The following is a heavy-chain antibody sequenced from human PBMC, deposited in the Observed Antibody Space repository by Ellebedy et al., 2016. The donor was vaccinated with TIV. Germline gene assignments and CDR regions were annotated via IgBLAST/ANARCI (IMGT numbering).Heavy chain of an antibody. J-gene: IGHJ5*02. D-gene: IGHD4-17*01. V-gene: IGHV3-7*01. Sequence: GGSLRLSCAASGFSFRSYWMSWVRQAPGKGLEWVANIYQDGSDQYYADSVKGLLTISRDNANKSLFLQMNSLRVDDTAVYYCARRGSYGDYAVQVNSWFDTWGQGTLVSVSS. CDR3: ARRGSYGDYAVQVNSWFDT. CDR1: GFSFRSYW. CDR2: IYQDGSDQ.